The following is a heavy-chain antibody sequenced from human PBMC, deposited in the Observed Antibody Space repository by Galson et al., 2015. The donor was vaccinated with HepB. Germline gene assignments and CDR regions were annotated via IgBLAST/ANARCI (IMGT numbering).Heavy chain of an antibody. V-gene: IGHV1-24*01. Sequence: SVKVSCKVSGYTLTELSMHWVRQAPGKGLEWMGGFDPEDGETIYAQKFQGRVTMTEDTSTDTAYMELSSLRSEDTAVYYCATVRRELKWELLFDYWGQGTLVTVSS. CDR2: FDPEDGET. CDR1: GYTLTELS. J-gene: IGHJ4*02. CDR3: ATVRRELKWELLFDY. D-gene: IGHD1-26*01.